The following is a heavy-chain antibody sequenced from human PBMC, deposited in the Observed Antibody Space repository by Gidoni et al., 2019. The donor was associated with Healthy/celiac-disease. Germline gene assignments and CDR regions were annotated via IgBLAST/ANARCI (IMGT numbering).Heavy chain of an antibody. D-gene: IGHD5-12*01. Sequence: EVQLVESGGGLVQPGGSLTLSCAAAGCTFSGSARHWVRQASGKGLEWVGRIRSKANSYASAYAASVKGRFTISRDDSKNTADLQMNSLKTEDTAVYYCTRLVEMATEDYYYGMDVWGQGTTVTVSS. V-gene: IGHV3-73*02. CDR3: TRLVEMATEDYYYGMDV. CDR2: IRSKANSYAS. CDR1: GCTFSGSA. J-gene: IGHJ6*02.